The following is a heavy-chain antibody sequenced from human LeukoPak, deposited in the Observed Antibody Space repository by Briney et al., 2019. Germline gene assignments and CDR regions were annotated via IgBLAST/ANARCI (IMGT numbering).Heavy chain of an antibody. Sequence: SETLSLTCTVSGGSTRKYYWTWIRQPAGKGLEWIGRIHTSGDTNYNSSLKSRVTMSLDTSNNQFSLKLTSLTAADTAVYYCARETVESSLGRRCDYWGQGTLVTVSS. CDR1: GGSTRKYY. V-gene: IGHV4-4*07. CDR2: IHTSGDT. D-gene: IGHD2-21*02. J-gene: IGHJ4*02. CDR3: ARETVESSLGRRCDY.